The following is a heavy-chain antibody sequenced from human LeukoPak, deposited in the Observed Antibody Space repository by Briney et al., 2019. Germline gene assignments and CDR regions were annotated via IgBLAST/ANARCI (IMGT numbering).Heavy chain of an antibody. CDR2: IYNSGST. D-gene: IGHD6-13*01. J-gene: IGHJ4*02. CDR1: GFTFSSYW. Sequence: PGGSLRLSCAASGFTFSSYWMSWVRQPPGKGLEWIGYIYNSGSTNYNPSLKSRVTISVDTSKNQFSLKLSTVTAADTAVYYCARVLTRDAAAYFDCWGQGTLVTVSS. CDR3: ARVLTRDAAAYFDC. V-gene: IGHV4-59*01.